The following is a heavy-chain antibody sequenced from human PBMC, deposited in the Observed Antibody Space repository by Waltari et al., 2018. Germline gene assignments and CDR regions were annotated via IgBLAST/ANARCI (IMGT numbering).Heavy chain of an antibody. Sequence: QVQLVQSGAEVKKPGASVKVSCKASGYTFTSYDINWVRQATGQGLEWMGGMKPNSAKTGYAQKFQGRVTITRNTSISTAYMELSSLRSEDTAVYYCARGRRLWNYYYGMDVWGQGTTVTVSS. CDR3: ARGRRLWNYYYGMDV. D-gene: IGHD2-21*01. V-gene: IGHV1-8*03. CDR1: GYTFTSYD. CDR2: MKPNSAKT. J-gene: IGHJ6*02.